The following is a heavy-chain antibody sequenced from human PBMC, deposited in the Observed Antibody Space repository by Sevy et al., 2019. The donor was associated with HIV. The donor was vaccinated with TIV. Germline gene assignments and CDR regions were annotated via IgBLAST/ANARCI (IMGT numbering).Heavy chain of an antibody. CDR1: GFTFSRNW. V-gene: IGHV3-7*01. J-gene: IGHJ4*02. CDR3: ASTPGTIAAADYSFDY. CDR2: IKEDGSEK. Sequence: GGSLRLSCAASGFTFSRNWMTWVRQAPGKGLEWVANIKEDGSEKYYVEAVKGRFTISRDNAKNSLYLQMDSLRADDTAMYFCASTPGTIAAADYSFDYWGQGTLVTVSS. D-gene: IGHD6-13*01.